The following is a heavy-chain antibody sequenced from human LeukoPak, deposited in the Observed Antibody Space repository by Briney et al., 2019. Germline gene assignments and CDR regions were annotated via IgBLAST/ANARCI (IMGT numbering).Heavy chain of an antibody. CDR2: IYSGGST. CDR1: GFTVSSNY. D-gene: IGHD3-3*01. Sequence: PGGSLRLSCAASGFTVSSNYMSWVRQAPGKGLEWVSVIYSGGSTYYADSVKGRFTISRDNSKNTLYLQMNSLRAEDTAVYYCARVRGHSYDFWSGYYDDYYYMDVWGKGTTVTVSS. CDR3: ARVRGHSYDFWSGYYDDYYYMDV. J-gene: IGHJ6*03. V-gene: IGHV3-53*01.